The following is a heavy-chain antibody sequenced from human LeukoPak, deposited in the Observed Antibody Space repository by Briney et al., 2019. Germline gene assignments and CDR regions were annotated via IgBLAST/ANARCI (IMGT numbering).Heavy chain of an antibody. CDR1: GFTFSFYS. Sequence: GGSLRLSCAASGFTFSFYSMSWVRQAPGKGLEWVSSISGSSGYIYYADSVEGRFTISRDNAESSLYLRMNSLRAEDTAVYYCARVPPTHYQLLSLEGGRWFDPWGQGTLVTVSS. CDR2: ISGSSGYI. CDR3: ARVPPTHYQLLSLEGGRWFDP. D-gene: IGHD2-2*01. J-gene: IGHJ5*02. V-gene: IGHV3-21*04.